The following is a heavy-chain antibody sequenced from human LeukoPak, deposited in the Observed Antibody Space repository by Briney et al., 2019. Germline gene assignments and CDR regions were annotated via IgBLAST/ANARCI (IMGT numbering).Heavy chain of an antibody. CDR1: GYTFSGYS. Sequence: ASVKVSCKASGYTFSGYSMHWVRQAPGQGPEWMGMVNPSSGSATYAQKFQGSVTMTRDTSTTILYMELSSLRSEDTAVYYCARDWAHGSFDYWGQGTPVIVSS. D-gene: IGHD3-10*01. CDR2: VNPSSGSA. CDR3: ARDWAHGSFDY. J-gene: IGHJ4*02. V-gene: IGHV1-46*01.